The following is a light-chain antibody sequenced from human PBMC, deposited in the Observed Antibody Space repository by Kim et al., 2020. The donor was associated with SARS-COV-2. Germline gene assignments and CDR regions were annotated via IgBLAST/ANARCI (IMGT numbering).Light chain of an antibody. J-gene: IGLJ3*02. CDR3: AAWDDSLSGWV. V-gene: IGLV1-47*01. CDR1: SSNIGSNY. CDR2: KNN. Sequence: GQSVTISCSRSSSNIGSNYVYWYQQLPGTAPKLLIYKNNQRPSGVPDRFSGSKSGTSASLAISGLRSEDEADYYCAAWDDSLSGWVFGGGTQLTVL.